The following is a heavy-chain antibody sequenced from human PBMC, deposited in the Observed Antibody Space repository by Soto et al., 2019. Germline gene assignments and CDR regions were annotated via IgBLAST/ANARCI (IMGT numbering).Heavy chain of an antibody. CDR1: GYTFTSYY. J-gene: IGHJ3*02. D-gene: IGHD3-3*01. Sequence: VSCKASGYTFTSYYIHWVRQAPGQGLEWMGIINPSGGSTSYAQKFQGRVTMTRDTSTSTVYMELSSLRSEDTAVYYCARVRGFPDFWSGYYQTHDAFDIWGQGTMVTVSS. CDR2: INPSGGST. CDR3: ARVRGFPDFWSGYYQTHDAFDI. V-gene: IGHV1-46*03.